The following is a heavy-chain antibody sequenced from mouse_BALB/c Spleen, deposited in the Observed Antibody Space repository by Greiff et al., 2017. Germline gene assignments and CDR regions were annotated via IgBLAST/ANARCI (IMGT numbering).Heavy chain of an antibody. Sequence: EVQLMESGPDLVKPGASVKISCKASGYSFTDYNMHWVKQSHGKSLEWIGGINPNNGGTIYNQKFKGEATLTVDTSSSTAYMELRSLTSENTAVYYCAKEDYYGSSYDWFAYWGQGTLVTVSA. CDR2: INPNNGGT. D-gene: IGHD1-1*01. CDR3: AKEDYYGSSYDWFAY. V-gene: IGHV1-18*01. CDR1: GYSFTDYN. J-gene: IGHJ3*01.